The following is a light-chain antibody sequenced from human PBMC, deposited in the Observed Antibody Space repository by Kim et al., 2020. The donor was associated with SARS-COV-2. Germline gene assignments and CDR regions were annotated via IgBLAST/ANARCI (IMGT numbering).Light chain of an antibody. CDR1: QIIETY. Sequence: DIQMTQSPSTLSASVGDRVSITCRASQIIETYLAWYQQKPGKAPALLIYQASSLHIGVPSRFSGSGSGTEFTLTINSLQPDDFATYYCQLYIRFPYTFGQGTKLEI. CDR2: QAS. V-gene: IGKV1-5*01. J-gene: IGKJ2*01. CDR3: QLYIRFPYT.